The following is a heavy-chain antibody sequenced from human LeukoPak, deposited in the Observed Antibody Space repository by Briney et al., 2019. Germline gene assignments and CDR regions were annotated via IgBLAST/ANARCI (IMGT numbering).Heavy chain of an antibody. J-gene: IGHJ4*02. Sequence: PGGSLRLPCAASGFSFSNYRMNWVRQAPGKGLEWVSSISSSSSYIYYADSGKGRFTISRDNAKNSLYLQMNSLRVEDTAVYYCARVGTGLADDYWGQGTLVTVSS. CDR3: ARVGTGLADDY. CDR2: ISSSSSYI. D-gene: IGHD3/OR15-3a*01. CDR1: GFSFSNYR. V-gene: IGHV3-21*01.